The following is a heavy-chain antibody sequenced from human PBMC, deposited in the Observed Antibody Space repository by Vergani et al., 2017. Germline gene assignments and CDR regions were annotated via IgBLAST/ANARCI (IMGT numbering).Heavy chain of an antibody. CDR2: ISSSGSTI. D-gene: IGHD3-3*01. J-gene: IGHJ2*01. CDR1: GFTFSDYY. Sequence: VQLLESGGGLVQPGGSLRLSCAASGFTFSDYYMSWIRQAPGKGLEWVSYISSSGSTIYYADSVKGRFTISRDNAKNSLYLQMNSLRAEDTAVYYCARVDMIRVGVPRPWYFDLWGRGTLVTVSS. CDR3: ARVDMIRVGVPRPWYFDL. V-gene: IGHV3-11*01.